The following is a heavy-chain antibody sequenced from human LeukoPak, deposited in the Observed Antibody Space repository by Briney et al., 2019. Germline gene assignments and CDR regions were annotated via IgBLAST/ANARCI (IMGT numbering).Heavy chain of an antibody. CDR2: IYPGDSDT. V-gene: IGHV5-51*01. CDR1: GYSFTSDW. J-gene: IGHJ3*02. D-gene: IGHD3-10*01. Sequence: GESLQISCKGSGYSFTSDWIGWVSQMPGKGLEWMGMIYPGDSDTRYSPSFQGQVTISADKSISTAYLQWSGLNASATAMYYCASSGVDAFDIWGQGTLVTVSS. CDR3: ASSGVDAFDI.